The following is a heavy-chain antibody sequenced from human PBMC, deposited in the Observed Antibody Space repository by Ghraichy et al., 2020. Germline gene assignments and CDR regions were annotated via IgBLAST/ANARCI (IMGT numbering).Heavy chain of an antibody. CDR2: ISGSGGST. V-gene: IGHV3-23*01. CDR1: GFTFSSYA. D-gene: IGHD3-9*01. J-gene: IGHJ4*02. CDR3: AKGYFDWLTAKNFDY. Sequence: GGSLRLSCAASGFTFSSYAMSWVRQAPGKGLEWVSAISGSGGSTYYADSVMGRFTISRDNSKNTLYLQMNSLRAEDTAVYYCAKGYFDWLTAKNFDYWGQGTLVTVSS.